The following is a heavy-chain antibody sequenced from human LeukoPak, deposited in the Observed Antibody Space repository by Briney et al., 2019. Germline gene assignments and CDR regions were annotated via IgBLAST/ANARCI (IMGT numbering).Heavy chain of an antibody. J-gene: IGHJ4*02. CDR3: AREQSGTRGWYTVDY. CDR1: GFTFSNYN. V-gene: IGHV3-48*04. D-gene: IGHD6-19*01. CDR2: ISSSSSTI. Sequence: GGSLRLSCAASGFTFSNYNMNWVRQAPGKGLEWVSYISSSSSTIYYANSVRGRFTISRDNSKDTVYLQINGLRVEDTAVYYCAREQSGTRGWYTVDYWGQGTLVTVSS.